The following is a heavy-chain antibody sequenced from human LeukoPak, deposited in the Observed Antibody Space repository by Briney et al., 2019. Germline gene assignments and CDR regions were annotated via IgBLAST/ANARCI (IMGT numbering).Heavy chain of an antibody. J-gene: IGHJ4*02. CDR3: AKDFDQLLSPFDY. Sequence: GGSLRLSCAASGFTFSSYGMHWVRQAPGKGLERVAVISYDGSNKYYADSVKGRFTISRDKSQNTLYLQMNSLRAEDTAVYYCAKDFDQLLSPFDYWGQGTLVTVSS. CDR2: ISYDGSNK. V-gene: IGHV3-30*18. D-gene: IGHD2-2*01. CDR1: GFTFSSYG.